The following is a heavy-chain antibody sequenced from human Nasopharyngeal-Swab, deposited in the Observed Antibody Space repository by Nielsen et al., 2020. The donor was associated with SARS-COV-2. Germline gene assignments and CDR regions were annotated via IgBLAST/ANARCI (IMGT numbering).Heavy chain of an antibody. Sequence: WIRQPPGKGLEWAAVISYDGGNKYYADSVKGRFTISRDNSKNTLYLQMNSLRAEDTAVYYCAKAALIGNYFYYYYYMDVWGKGTTVTVSS. V-gene: IGHV3-30*18. J-gene: IGHJ6*03. CDR2: ISYDGGNK. D-gene: IGHD1-26*01. CDR3: AKAALIGNYFYYYYYMDV.